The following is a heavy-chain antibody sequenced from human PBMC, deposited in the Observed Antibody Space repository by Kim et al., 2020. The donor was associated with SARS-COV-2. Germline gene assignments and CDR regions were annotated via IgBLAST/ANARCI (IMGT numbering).Heavy chain of an antibody. J-gene: IGHJ4*02. CDR2: ISYDGSNK. D-gene: IGHD5-12*01. CDR1: GFTFSSYA. Sequence: GGSLRLSCAASGFTFSSYAMHWVRQAPGKGLEWVAVISYDGSNKYYADSVKGRFTIPRDNSKNTLYLQMNSLRAEDTAVYYCARGSGGYVGAAGYWGQGTLVTVSS. CDR3: ARGSGGYVGAAGY. V-gene: IGHV3-30-3*01.